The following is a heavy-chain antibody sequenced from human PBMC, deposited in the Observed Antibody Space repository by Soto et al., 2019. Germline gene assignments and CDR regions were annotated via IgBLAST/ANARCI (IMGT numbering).Heavy chain of an antibody. CDR1: GFTFSSYA. V-gene: IGHV3-23*01. D-gene: IGHD6-13*01. CDR3: AKDSAAAGTFYYYGMDV. Sequence: GGSLRLSCAASGFTFSSYAMSWVRQAPGKGLEWVSAISGSGGSTYYADSVKGRFTISRDNSKNTLYLQMNSLRAEDTAVYYCAKDSAAAGTFYYYGMDVWGQGTTVTVP. CDR2: ISGSGGST. J-gene: IGHJ6*02.